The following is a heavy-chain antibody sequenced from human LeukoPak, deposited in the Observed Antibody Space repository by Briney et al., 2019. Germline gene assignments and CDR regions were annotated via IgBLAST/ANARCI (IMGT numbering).Heavy chain of an antibody. V-gene: IGHV4-4*07. D-gene: IGHD2-21*02. J-gene: IGHJ4*02. CDR2: IHTTVSP. CDR3: ARSYCGSDCSSGGGIVDY. Sequence: SETLSLTCTVSGGSISGYYWSWIRQPAEMGLEWIGRIHTTVSPSYNPSLKSRVTISVNTSKNQFSLKLSSVTAADTAVYYCARSYCGSDCSSGGGIVDYWGQGTLVTVSS. CDR1: GGSISGYY.